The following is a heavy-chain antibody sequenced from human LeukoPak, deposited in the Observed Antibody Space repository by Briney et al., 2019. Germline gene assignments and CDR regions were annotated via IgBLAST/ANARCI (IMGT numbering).Heavy chain of an antibody. V-gene: IGHV4-39*01. CDR2: IDYSGST. Sequence: KPSETLSLTCTVSGGSISSRSYYWGWIRQPPGKGLEWIATIDYSGSTYYNPSLRSRVTISGDTPKNRFSLKLTSVTAADTAVYYCARHFGSAKNWFDPWGQGTLVTVSS. D-gene: IGHD3-16*01. CDR3: ARHFGSAKNWFDP. CDR1: GGSISSRSYY. J-gene: IGHJ5*02.